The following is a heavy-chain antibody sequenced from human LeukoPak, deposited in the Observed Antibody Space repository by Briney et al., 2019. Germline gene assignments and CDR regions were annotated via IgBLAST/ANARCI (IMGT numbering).Heavy chain of an antibody. CDR3: ERALLYPFFFDF. CDR1: GFVFSFYA. J-gene: IGHJ4*02. D-gene: IGHD4-11*01. Sequence: GGSLRLSCAASGFVFSFYAMSWLRQPPGKGLEWVSSISSSSSDIYYADSVKGRFTISRDNAKKSLSLQMNSLRAEDTAVYYNERALLYPFFFDFWGQGTLVTVSS. V-gene: IGHV3-21*01. CDR2: ISSSSSDI.